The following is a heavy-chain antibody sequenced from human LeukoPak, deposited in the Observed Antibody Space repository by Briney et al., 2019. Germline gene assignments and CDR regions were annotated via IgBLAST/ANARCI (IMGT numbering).Heavy chain of an antibody. CDR3: ARAGYTAMAH. D-gene: IGHD5-18*01. CDR2: IIPIFGTA. CDR1: GGTFSSYA. V-gene: IGHV1-69*01. J-gene: IGHJ4*02. Sequence: EASVKVSCKASGGTFSSYAISWVRQAPGQGLEWMGGIIPIFGTANYAQKFQGRVTITGDESTSTAYMEMSRLRSEDTAVYCCARAGYTAMAHWGQGPLPTVSS.